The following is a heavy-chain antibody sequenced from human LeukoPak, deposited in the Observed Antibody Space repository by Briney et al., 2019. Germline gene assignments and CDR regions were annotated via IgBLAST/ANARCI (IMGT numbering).Heavy chain of an antibody. CDR1: GGSISSGGYY. V-gene: IGHV4-31*03. CDR2: IYYSGST. CDR3: AREGGLGYCSSTSCRNAFDI. D-gene: IGHD2-2*01. Sequence: SQTLSLTCTVSGGSISSGGYYWSWIRQHPRKGLEWIGYIYYSGSTYYNPSLKSRVTISVDTSKNQFSLKLSSVTAADTAVYYCAREGGLGYCSSTSCRNAFDIWGQGTMVTVSS. J-gene: IGHJ3*02.